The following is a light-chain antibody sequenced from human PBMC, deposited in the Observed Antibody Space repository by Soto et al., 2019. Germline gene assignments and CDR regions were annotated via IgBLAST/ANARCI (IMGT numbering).Light chain of an antibody. Sequence: EIVMTQSPATLSVSPGERATLSCRASQSVSSNLAWYQQKPGQAPRLLIYGASTRATGVPARFSGSGSGTEFTLTISGLQSEDFAFYYCHQYNNWPPLYTFGQGTKLEIK. CDR2: GAS. CDR1: QSVSSN. CDR3: HQYNNWPPLYT. J-gene: IGKJ2*01. V-gene: IGKV3-15*01.